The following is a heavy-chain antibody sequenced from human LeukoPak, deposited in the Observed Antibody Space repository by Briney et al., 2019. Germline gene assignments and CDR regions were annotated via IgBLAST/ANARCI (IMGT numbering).Heavy chain of an antibody. D-gene: IGHD6-13*01. J-gene: IGHJ4*02. Sequence: GASVKVSCKASGGTFSSYAISWVRQAPGQGLEWMGGIIPTFGTANYAQKFQGRVTITADESTSTAYMELSSLRSEDTAVYYCARELMQQQLVFDYWGQGTLVTVSS. CDR2: IIPTFGTA. V-gene: IGHV1-69*01. CDR3: ARELMQQQLVFDY. CDR1: GGTFSSYA.